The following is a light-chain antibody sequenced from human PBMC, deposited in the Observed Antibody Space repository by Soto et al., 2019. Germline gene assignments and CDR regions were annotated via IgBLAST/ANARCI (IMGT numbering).Light chain of an antibody. V-gene: IGKV3-11*01. CDR1: QSFRGL. CDR3: QQRHMWPIT. Sequence: VLTTSPVTPSLSPGQRATLSCRASQSFRGLLAWYQQKPGQAPRLLIYDAYNRATGIPPRFNGSGSGTDFTLTISSLEPEDSAVYYCQQRHMWPITFGQGTRLEIK. CDR2: DAY. J-gene: IGKJ5*01.